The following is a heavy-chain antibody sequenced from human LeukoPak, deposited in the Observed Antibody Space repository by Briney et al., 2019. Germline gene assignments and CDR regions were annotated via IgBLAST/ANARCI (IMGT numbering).Heavy chain of an antibody. CDR2: IYYSGST. Sequence: PSETLSLTCTVSGGSISSYYWSWIRQPPGKGLEWIGYIYYSGSTNYNPSLKSRVTISVDTSKNQFSLKLSSVTAADTAVYYCARVTYYYDSSGYYYMVFDYWGQGTLVTVSS. CDR1: GGSISSYY. V-gene: IGHV4-59*08. CDR3: ARVTYYYDSSGYYYMVFDY. D-gene: IGHD3-22*01. J-gene: IGHJ4*02.